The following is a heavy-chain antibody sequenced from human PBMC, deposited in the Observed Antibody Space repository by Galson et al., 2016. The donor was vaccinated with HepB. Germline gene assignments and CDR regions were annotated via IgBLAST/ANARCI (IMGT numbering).Heavy chain of an antibody. Sequence: SLRLSCAASGFTFSSYSMNWVRQAPGKGLEWVGNINQDGSGKYFVDSVKGRFTISRDNTKNSLFLQMNSLRAEDTAVYYCARIYIVGGTFDNWGQGTLVTVSS. CDR1: GFTFSSYS. J-gene: IGHJ4*02. CDR2: INQDGSGK. D-gene: IGHD1-26*01. CDR3: ARIYIVGGTFDN. V-gene: IGHV3-7*01.